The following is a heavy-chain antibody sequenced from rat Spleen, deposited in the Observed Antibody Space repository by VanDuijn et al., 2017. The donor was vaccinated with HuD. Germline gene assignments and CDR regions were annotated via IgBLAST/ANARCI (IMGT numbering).Heavy chain of an antibody. CDR1: GFTFSNYG. CDR2: ISYDGGRI. CDR3: SRETRGYFDY. D-gene: IGHD1-4*01. V-gene: IGHV5-19*01. J-gene: IGHJ2*01. Sequence: EVQLVESGGGLVQPGRSLKLSCAASGFTFSNYGMHWIRQAPTKGLEWVASISYDGGRIFYRDSVKGRFTISRDNAKSTLSLQMDSLRSEDTATYYCSRETRGYFDYWGQGVMVTVSS.